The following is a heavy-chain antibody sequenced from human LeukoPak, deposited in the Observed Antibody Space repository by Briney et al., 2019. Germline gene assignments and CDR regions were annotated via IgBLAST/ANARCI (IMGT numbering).Heavy chain of an antibody. CDR2: ISWNSGSI. V-gene: IGHV3-9*01. CDR3: AKAAGGFGELLGYFDY. CDR1: GFTFSSYS. D-gene: IGHD3-10*01. J-gene: IGHJ4*02. Sequence: PGGSLRLSCAASGFTFSSYSMNWVRQAPGKGLEWVSGISWNSGSIGYADSVKGRFTISRDNAKNSLYLQMNSLRAEDTALYYCAKAAGGFGELLGYFDYWGQGTLVTVSS.